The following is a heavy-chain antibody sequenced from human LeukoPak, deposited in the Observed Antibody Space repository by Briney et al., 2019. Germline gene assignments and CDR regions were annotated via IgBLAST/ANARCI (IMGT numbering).Heavy chain of an antibody. CDR2: IYHSGST. Sequence: SETLSLTCTVSGYSISSGYYWGWIRQPPGKGLEWIGSIYHSGSTYYNPSLKSRVTISVDTSKNQFSLKLSSVTAADTAVYYCARDANIVDTILFINWFDPWGQGTLVTVSS. CDR1: GYSISSGYY. CDR3: ARDANIVDTILFINWFDP. V-gene: IGHV4-38-2*02. J-gene: IGHJ5*02. D-gene: IGHD5-12*01.